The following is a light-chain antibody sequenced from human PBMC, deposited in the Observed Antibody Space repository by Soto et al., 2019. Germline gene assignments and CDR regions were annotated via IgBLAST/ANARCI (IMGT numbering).Light chain of an antibody. CDR3: QQYNNWPPLT. CDR2: GAS. J-gene: IGKJ4*01. CDR1: QSVSSN. V-gene: IGKV3-15*01. Sequence: IVITQSPAPLSVSPGERATLSCRASQSVSSNLAWYQQKPGQAPRLLIYGASTRATGIPARFSGSGSGTEFTLTISSLQSEDFAVYYCQQYNNWPPLTFGGGTKVDIK.